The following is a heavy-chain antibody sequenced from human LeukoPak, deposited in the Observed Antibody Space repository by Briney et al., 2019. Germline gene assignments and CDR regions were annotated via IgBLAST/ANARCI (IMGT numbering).Heavy chain of an antibody. CDR3: ATGTTFGVLLQ. CDR2: IYYSGST. V-gene: IGHV4-39*01. J-gene: IGHJ4*02. CDR1: GGSVSSSGSF. D-gene: IGHD3-3*01. Sequence: SETLSLTCTVSGGSVSSSGSFWGWIRQPPGKGLEWISTIYYSGSTYFNPSLKRRVTISVDTSKNQFSLKVTSVTAADTAVYYCATGTTFGVLLQWGQGTVVTVSS.